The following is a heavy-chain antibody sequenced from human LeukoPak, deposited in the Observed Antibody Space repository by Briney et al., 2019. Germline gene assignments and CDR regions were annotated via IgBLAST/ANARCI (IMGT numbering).Heavy chain of an antibody. D-gene: IGHD5-18*01. CDR2: IYHSGST. CDR1: GGSISSGGYS. Sequence: PSETLSLTCAVSGGSISSGGYSWSWIRQPPGKGLEWIGYIYHSGSTYYNPSLKSRVTISVDRSKNQFSLKLSSVTAADTAVYYCARARGYSLPYYYYGMDVWGQGTTVTVSS. CDR3: ARARGYSLPYYYYGMDV. V-gene: IGHV4-30-2*01. J-gene: IGHJ6*02.